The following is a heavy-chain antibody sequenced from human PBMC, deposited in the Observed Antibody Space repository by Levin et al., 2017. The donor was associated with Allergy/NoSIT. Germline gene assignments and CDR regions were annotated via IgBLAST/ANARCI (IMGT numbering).Heavy chain of an antibody. Sequence: GESLKISCAASDFTFSSFWMHWVRQAPGKGLVWVSRINSDVSSTIYADSVKGRFTISRDNAKNTLYLQTNSLRAEDTAVYYCAREGRWGEHFDLWGRGTLVTVSS. CDR1: DFTFSSFW. CDR2: INSDVSST. V-gene: IGHV3-74*01. J-gene: IGHJ2*01. D-gene: IGHD3-16*01. CDR3: AREGRWGEHFDL.